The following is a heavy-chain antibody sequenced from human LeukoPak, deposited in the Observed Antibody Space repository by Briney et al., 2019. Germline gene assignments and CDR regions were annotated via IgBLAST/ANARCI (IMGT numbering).Heavy chain of an antibody. CDR1: GGSISSYY. CDR2: IYYSGST. Sequence: SETLSLTCTVSGGSISSYYWSWIRQPPGKGLEWIGYIYYSGSTNYNPSLKSRVTISVDTSKNQFSLKLSSVTAADTAVYYCARRAGVHQLVYYFDYWGQGTLVTVSS. J-gene: IGHJ4*02. CDR3: ARRAGVHQLVYYFDY. V-gene: IGHV4-59*08. D-gene: IGHD6-6*01.